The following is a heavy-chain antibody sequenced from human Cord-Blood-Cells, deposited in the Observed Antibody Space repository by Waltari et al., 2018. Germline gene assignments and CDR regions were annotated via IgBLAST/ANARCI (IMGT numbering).Heavy chain of an antibody. CDR3: ARVRGVVIAIDY. J-gene: IGHJ4*02. Sequence: QVQLQQWGAGLLKPSETLSLTCEVYGGSVSAYYWCWIRQPPRKGLAWIWEINHSGSTNYNPALNSRVTISVGTSKNQFCLRLSSVTAADTAVYYCARVRGVVIAIDYWGQGTLVTVSS. D-gene: IGHD2-21*01. V-gene: IGHV4-34*01. CDR1: GGSVSAYY. CDR2: INHSGST.